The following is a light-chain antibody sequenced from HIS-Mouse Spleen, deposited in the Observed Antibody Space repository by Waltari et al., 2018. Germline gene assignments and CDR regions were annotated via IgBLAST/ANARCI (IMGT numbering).Light chain of an antibody. Sequence: DIQMTQSPSSLSASVGDRVTITCQASQDISNYLNWYQQKPGKAPKLLIYDASNLQTGVPPRFSGSGSGTDFTFTISSLQPEDIATYYCQQYDNLPPVITFGQGTRLEIK. CDR3: QQYDNLPPVIT. J-gene: IGKJ5*01. CDR1: QDISNY. CDR2: DAS. V-gene: IGKV1-33*01.